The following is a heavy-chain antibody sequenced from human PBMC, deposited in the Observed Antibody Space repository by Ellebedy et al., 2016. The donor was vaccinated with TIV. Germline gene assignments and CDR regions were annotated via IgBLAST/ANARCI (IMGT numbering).Heavy chain of an antibody. CDR3: AKDRGYSSGRYYFDY. CDR1: GFTFSSYA. J-gene: IGHJ4*02. CDR2: ISGSGGST. V-gene: IGHV3-23*01. D-gene: IGHD6-19*01. Sequence: PGGSLRLSCAASGFTFSSYAMSWVRQAPGKGLEWVSAISGSGGSTYYADSVKGRFTISRDNSKNTLYLQMNSLRAEDTAVYYCAKDRGYSSGRYYFDYWGQGTLVTVSS.